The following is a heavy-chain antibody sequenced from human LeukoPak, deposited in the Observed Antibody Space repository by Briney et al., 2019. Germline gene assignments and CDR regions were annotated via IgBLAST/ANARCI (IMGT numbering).Heavy chain of an antibody. Sequence: ESGPTLVNPTQTLTLTCTFSGFSLSTSKMRVNWIRQPPGKALEWLARIDWDDDKYYSTPLKTRLTISKDTSKNQVVLTMTNMDPVDTATYYCARILAGPDYLDYWGQGTLVTVSS. CDR2: IDWDDDK. CDR1: GFSLSTSKMR. J-gene: IGHJ4*02. D-gene: IGHD4/OR15-4a*01. CDR3: ARILAGPDYLDY. V-gene: IGHV2-70*04.